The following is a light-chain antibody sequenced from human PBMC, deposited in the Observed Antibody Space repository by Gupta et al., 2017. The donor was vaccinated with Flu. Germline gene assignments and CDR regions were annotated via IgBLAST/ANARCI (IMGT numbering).Light chain of an antibody. CDR2: GNN. CDR1: SSNLGAGYD. J-gene: IGLJ3*02. CDR3: HSYDSSPSGAV. Sequence: QSGMTQPPSVSGAPGQRLTILFTGSSSNLGAGYDVPWYQQLPGTAPKLLLYGNNHRPSGVPDRFSGSKSGTTASLTITGLQADDEADYYCHSYDSSPSGAVFGGGTKLTVL. V-gene: IGLV1-40*01.